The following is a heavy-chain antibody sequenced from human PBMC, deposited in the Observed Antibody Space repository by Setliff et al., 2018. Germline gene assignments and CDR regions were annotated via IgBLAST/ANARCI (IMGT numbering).Heavy chain of an antibody. CDR2: INPNSGGT. Sequence: ASVKVSCKASGYTFTGYYMHWVRQAPGQGLEWMGWINPNSGGTNYAQKFQGRVTMTRDTSISTAYMELSRLRSDDTAVYYCAKARLYYYGSGSYGYYYYMDVWG. V-gene: IGHV1-2*02. CDR1: GYTFTGYY. D-gene: IGHD3-10*01. J-gene: IGHJ6*03. CDR3: AKARLYYYGSGSYGYYYYMDV.